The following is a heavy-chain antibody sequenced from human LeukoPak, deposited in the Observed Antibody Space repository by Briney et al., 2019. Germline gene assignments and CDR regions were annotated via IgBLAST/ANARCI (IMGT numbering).Heavy chain of an antibody. J-gene: IGHJ3*02. Sequence: SETLSLTCTVSGGSISSYYWSWIRQPPGKGLEWIGYIYYSGSTNYNPSLKSRVTISVDTSKNQFSLKLSSVTAADTAVYYCARVVNYYYDSSGSAIDAFDIWGQGTMVTVSS. CDR3: ARVVNYYYDSSGSAIDAFDI. V-gene: IGHV4-59*01. CDR1: GGSISSYY. D-gene: IGHD3-22*01. CDR2: IYYSGST.